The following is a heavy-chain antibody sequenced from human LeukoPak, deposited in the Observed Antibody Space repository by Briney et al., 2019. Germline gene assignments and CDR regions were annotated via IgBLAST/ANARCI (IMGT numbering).Heavy chain of an antibody. J-gene: IGHJ4*02. CDR3: AREATPGVPRGLLL. Sequence: GGSLRLSCAASGFTFSSYGMSWVRQAPGKGLVWVSRIHSDGNSTTYADSVKGRFTISRDNAKSTLYLQMNSLRAEDTAVYYCAREATPGVPRGLLLWGQGTLVIVSS. D-gene: IGHD3-22*01. CDR1: GFTFSSYG. CDR2: IHSDGNST. V-gene: IGHV3-74*01.